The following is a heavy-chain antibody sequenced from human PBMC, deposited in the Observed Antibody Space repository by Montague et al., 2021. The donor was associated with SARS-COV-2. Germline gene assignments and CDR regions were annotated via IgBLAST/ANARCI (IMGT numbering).Heavy chain of an antibody. D-gene: IGHD3-10*01. Sequence: SETLSLTCAVYGGSFNGYYWSWIRQPPEKGLEWIGEITQSGRTNNNPSLKSRVIISVDTSKNQFSLKLSSVTAADTAVYYCARRVSSVWGVTVSAELDYWGQGTLVIVSS. CDR3: ARRVSSVWGVTVSAELDY. J-gene: IGHJ4*02. V-gene: IGHV4-34*01. CDR1: GGSFNGYY. CDR2: ITQSGRT.